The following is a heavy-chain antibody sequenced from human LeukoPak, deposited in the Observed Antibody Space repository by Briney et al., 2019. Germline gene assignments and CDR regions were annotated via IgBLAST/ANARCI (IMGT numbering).Heavy chain of an antibody. D-gene: IGHD6-13*01. Sequence: GGSLRLSCGVSGFIFSDYWMNWVRQAPGKGLEWVASIKQDGGGKSYVDSVKGRFTISRDNAKNSLYLQMSSLRAEDTAVYYCARDGTAAGLYFDLWGQGTPVTVSS. CDR3: ARDGTAAGLYFDL. CDR1: GFIFSDYW. CDR2: IKQDGGGK. J-gene: IGHJ4*01. V-gene: IGHV3-7*01.